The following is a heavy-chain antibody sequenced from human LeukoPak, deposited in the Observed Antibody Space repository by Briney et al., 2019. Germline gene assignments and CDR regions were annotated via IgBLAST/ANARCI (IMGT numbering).Heavy chain of an antibody. CDR1: GFTFSSYE. CDR2: ISSSGSTI. CDR3: ATTRRLRLDPAPEYFQH. Sequence: GGSLRLSCAASGFTFSSYEMNWVRQAPGKGLEWVSYISSSGSTIHYADSVKGRFTISRDNAKNSLYLQMNSLRAEDTAVYYCATTRRLRLDPAPEYFQHWGQGTLVTVSS. J-gene: IGHJ1*01. V-gene: IGHV3-48*03.